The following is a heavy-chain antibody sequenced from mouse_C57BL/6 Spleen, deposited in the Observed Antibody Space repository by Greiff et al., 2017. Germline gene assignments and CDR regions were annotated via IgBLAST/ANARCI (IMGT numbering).Heavy chain of an antibody. D-gene: IGHD2-1*01. V-gene: IGHV1-50*01. CDR3: ARAGENGNYDY. Sequence: QVQLQQPGAELVKPGASVKLSCKASGYTFTSYWMQWVKQRPGQGLEWIGEIDPSDSYTNYNQKFKGKATLTVDTSSSTAYMQLSSLTSEDSAVYYCARAGENGNYDYWGQGTTLTVSS. CDR1: GYTFTSYW. CDR2: IDPSDSYT. J-gene: IGHJ2*01.